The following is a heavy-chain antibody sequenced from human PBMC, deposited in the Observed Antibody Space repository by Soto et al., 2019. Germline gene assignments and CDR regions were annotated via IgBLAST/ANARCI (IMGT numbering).Heavy chain of an antibody. CDR2: VHVSGNT. Sequence: QLQESGPGLVKPSETLSLTCIVSGGSVASGRYYWGWIRQPPGKGLQWIARVHVSGNTNYSPSLRRRITISVDTSKNQLSLQLRSLTAADTALYCCARQHCGGGTCYRDDAFNIWGRGTMVSVSS. V-gene: IGHV4-39*01. D-gene: IGHD2-15*01. CDR1: GGSVASGRYY. CDR3: ARQHCGGGTCYRDDAFNI. J-gene: IGHJ3*02.